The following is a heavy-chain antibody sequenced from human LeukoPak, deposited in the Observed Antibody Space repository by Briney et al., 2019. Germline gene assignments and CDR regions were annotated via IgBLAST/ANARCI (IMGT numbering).Heavy chain of an antibody. V-gene: IGHV3-48*01. CDR2: ISSSSSSTM. D-gene: IGHD3-10*01. CDR1: GFTFSTYS. J-gene: IGHJ4*02. Sequence: GGSLRLSCAASGFTFSTYSMNWVRQTPGKGLEWASYISSSSSSTMYYADSVKGRFTISRDNARNSLSLQMYSLRAEDTAVYYCARLQGSGSFSSFDYWGQGTLVTVSS. CDR3: ARLQGSGSFSSFDY.